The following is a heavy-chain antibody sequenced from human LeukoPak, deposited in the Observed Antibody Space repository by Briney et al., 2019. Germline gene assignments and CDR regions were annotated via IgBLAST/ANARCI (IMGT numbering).Heavy chain of an antibody. Sequence: SETLSLTCTVSGGSISSYYWSWTRHPAGKGLKWIGRIYTSGSTNYNPSLKSRVTMSVDTSKNQFSLKLSSVTAADTAMYYCARDGWSGSYFFDYWGQGTLVTVSS. CDR3: ARDGWSGSYFFDY. V-gene: IGHV4-4*07. CDR1: GGSISSYY. J-gene: IGHJ4*02. D-gene: IGHD1-26*01. CDR2: IYTSGST.